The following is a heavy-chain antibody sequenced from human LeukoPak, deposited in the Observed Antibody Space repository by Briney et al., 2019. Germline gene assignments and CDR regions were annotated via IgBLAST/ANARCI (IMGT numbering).Heavy chain of an antibody. J-gene: IGHJ4*02. Sequence: SETLSLTCTVSGGSISSYYWSWIRQPPGKGLEWIGYIQYSGSTNYNPSLKSRVTISVDMSKNQFSLKLSSVTAADTAVYYCARHRKYRYCSGGSCYSGFDYWGQGTLVTVSS. V-gene: IGHV4-59*01. CDR3: ARHRKYRYCSGGSCYSGFDY. CDR1: GGSISSYY. D-gene: IGHD2-15*01. CDR2: IQYSGST.